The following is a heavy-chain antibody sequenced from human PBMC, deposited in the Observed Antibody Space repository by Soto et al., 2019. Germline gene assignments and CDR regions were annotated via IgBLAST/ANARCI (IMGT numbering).Heavy chain of an antibody. CDR2: IYYSGST. CDR1: GGSISSYY. D-gene: IGHD3-3*01. Sequence: SETLSLTCTVSGGSISSYYWSWIRQPPGKGLEWIGYIYYSGSTNYNPSLKSRVTISVDTSKNQFSLKLSSVTAADTAVYYCARVYDFWSGYYFDYWGQGTLVTSPQ. J-gene: IGHJ4*02. CDR3: ARVYDFWSGYYFDY. V-gene: IGHV4-59*01.